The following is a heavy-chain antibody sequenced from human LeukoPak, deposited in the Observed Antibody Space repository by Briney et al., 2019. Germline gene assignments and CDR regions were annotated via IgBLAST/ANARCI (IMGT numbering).Heavy chain of an antibody. J-gene: IGHJ4*02. V-gene: IGHV1-18*01. CDR3: AGVIYDFWSGYPYYFDY. CDR1: GYTFTSYG. D-gene: IGHD3-3*01. CDR2: ISAYNGNT. Sequence: ASVKVSCKASGYTFTSYGISWVRQAPGQGLEWMGWISAYNGNTNYAQKLQGRVTMTTDTSTSTAYMELRSLRSDDTAVYYCAGVIYDFWSGYPYYFDYWGQGTLVTVSS.